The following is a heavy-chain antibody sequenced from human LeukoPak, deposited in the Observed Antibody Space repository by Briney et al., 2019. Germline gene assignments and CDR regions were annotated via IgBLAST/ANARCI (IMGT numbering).Heavy chain of an antibody. Sequence: GGSLRLSCAASGFTFSSYSMSWVRQAPGKGLEWVSYISSSSSTIYYADSVKGRFTISRDNAKNSLYLQMNSLRDEDTAVYYCAREGIVVVPAAIPYYYYGMDVWGQGTTVTVSS. CDR3: AREGIVVVPAAIPYYYYGMDV. CDR1: GFTFSSYS. D-gene: IGHD2-2*01. V-gene: IGHV3-48*02. J-gene: IGHJ6*02. CDR2: ISSSSSTI.